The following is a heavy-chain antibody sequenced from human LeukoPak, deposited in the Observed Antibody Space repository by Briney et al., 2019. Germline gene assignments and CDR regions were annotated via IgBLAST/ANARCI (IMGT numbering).Heavy chain of an antibody. Sequence: SVKVSCKASGGTFSSYAISWVRRAPGQGLEWMGRIIPIFGTANYAQKFQGRVTITTDESTSTAYMELSSLRSEDTAVYYCARDRDYYGSGSYVDYWGQGTLVTVSS. J-gene: IGHJ4*02. CDR1: GGTFSSYA. CDR2: IIPIFGTA. D-gene: IGHD3-10*01. V-gene: IGHV1-69*05. CDR3: ARDRDYYGSGSYVDY.